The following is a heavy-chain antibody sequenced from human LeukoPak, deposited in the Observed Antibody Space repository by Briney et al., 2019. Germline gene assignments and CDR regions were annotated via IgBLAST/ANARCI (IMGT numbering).Heavy chain of an antibody. CDR1: GYSFTSCW. D-gene: IGHD2-2*01. V-gene: IGHV5-51*01. CDR2: IYPGDSDT. J-gene: IGHJ5*02. CDR3: ARAPEGYCSSTSCYDNWFDP. Sequence: GESLKISCKGSGYSFTSCWIGWVRQMPGKGLEWMGIIYPGDSDTRYSPSFQGQVTISADKSISTAYLQWSSLKASDTAMYYCARAPEGYCSSTSCYDNWFDPWGQGTLVTASS.